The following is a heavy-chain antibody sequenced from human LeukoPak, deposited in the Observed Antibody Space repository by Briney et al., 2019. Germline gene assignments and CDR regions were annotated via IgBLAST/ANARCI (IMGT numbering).Heavy chain of an antibody. D-gene: IGHD6-19*01. CDR3: AKGRQWLDNWFDP. V-gene: IGHV3-30*02. CDR2: IRYDGSNK. Sequence: GGSLTLSCAASGFTFSDYWMHWVRQAPGKGLEWVAFIRYDGSNKYYADSVKGRFTISRDNSKNTLYLQMNSLRAEDTAVYYCAKGRQWLDNWFDPWGQGTLVTVSS. J-gene: IGHJ5*02. CDR1: GFTFSDYW.